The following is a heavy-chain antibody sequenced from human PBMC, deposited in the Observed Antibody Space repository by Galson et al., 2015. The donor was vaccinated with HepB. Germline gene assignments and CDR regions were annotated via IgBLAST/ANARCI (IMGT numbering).Heavy chain of an antibody. CDR1: EFTFSSYW. CDR2: INPDGSEK. Sequence: LRLSCAASEFTFSSYWMNWVRQAPGKGLEWVANINPDGSEKYYVASLKGRFTISRDNPKNSLYLQMDSLRAEDTAVYYCARRISLVRGIITKPDYYYGIDVWGQGTTVTVAS. J-gene: IGHJ6*02. V-gene: IGHV3-7*03. D-gene: IGHD3-10*01. CDR3: ARRISLVRGIITKPDYYYGIDV.